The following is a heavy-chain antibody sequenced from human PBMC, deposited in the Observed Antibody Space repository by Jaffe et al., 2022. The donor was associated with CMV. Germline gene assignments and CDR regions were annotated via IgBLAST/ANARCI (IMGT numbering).Heavy chain of an antibody. CDR3: ARGEGYSSGWYLVY. Sequence: QVQLQESGPGLVKPSETLSLTCTVSGGSINSYYWSWIRQPPGKRLEWIGYIYYSGSTNYNPSLKSRVTISVDTSKNQFSLKLSSVTAADTAVYYCARGEGYSSGWYLVYWGQGTLVTVSS. V-gene: IGHV4-59*01. J-gene: IGHJ4*02. CDR2: IYYSGST. CDR1: GGSINSYY. D-gene: IGHD6-19*01.